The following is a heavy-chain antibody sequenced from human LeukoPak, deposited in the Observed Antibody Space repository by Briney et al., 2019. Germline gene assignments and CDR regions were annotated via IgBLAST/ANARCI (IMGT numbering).Heavy chain of an antibody. CDR1: GGSINSYY. Sequence: SETLSLTCTVSGGSINSYYWSWIRRLPGKGLQSIGYIYDSGSTRYNPSLKSRVTMSVDTSNNQFSMNLTSVTAADTAVYYCARVQVRELFPDFWGQGTLVTVSS. CDR3: ARVQVRELFPDF. V-gene: IGHV4-59*01. J-gene: IGHJ4*02. CDR2: IYDSGST. D-gene: IGHD3-10*01.